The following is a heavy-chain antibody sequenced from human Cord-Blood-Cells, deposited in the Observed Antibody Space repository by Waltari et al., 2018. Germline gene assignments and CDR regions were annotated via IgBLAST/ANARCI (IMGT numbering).Heavy chain of an antibody. CDR2: ISYDGSNK. CDR3: ARSLGSSVVGLGN. CDR1: GFTFSSYA. V-gene: IGHV3-30-3*01. J-gene: IGHJ4*02. D-gene: IGHD3-10*01. Sequence: QVQLVESGGGVVQPGRSLRLSCAASGFTFSSYAMHWVRQAPGKGLEWVAVISYDGSNKYYADSMKGRFTISRDNSKNTLYLQMNSLRAEDTAVYYCARSLGSSVVGLGNWGQGTLVTVSS.